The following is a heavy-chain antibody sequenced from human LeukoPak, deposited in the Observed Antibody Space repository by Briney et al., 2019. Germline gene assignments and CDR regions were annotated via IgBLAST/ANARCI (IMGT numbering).Heavy chain of an antibody. J-gene: IGHJ6*02. CDR2: ISYDGSNK. CDR3: ARDQISMVRGVIITGYYYGMDV. CDR1: GFTFSSYA. V-gene: IGHV3-30*04. D-gene: IGHD3-10*01. Sequence: GGSLLLSCAASGFTFSSYAMHWVRQAPGKGLEWVAVISYDGSNKYYADSVKGRFTISRDNSKNTLYLQMNSLRAEDTAVYYCARDQISMVRGVIITGYYYGMDVWGQGTTVTVSS.